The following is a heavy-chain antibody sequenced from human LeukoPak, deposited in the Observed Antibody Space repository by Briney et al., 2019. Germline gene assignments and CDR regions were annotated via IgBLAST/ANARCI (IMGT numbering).Heavy chain of an antibody. V-gene: IGHV3-48*04. D-gene: IGHD6-19*01. J-gene: IGHJ4*02. CDR2: ISSSSSTI. Sequence: AGGPLRLSCAASGFTFSSYSMNWVRQAPGKGLEWVSYISSSSSTIYYADSVKGRFTISRDNAKNSLYLQMNSLRAEDTAVYYCASVLSSGWSPFDYWGQGTLVTVSS. CDR1: GFTFSSYS. CDR3: ASVLSSGWSPFDY.